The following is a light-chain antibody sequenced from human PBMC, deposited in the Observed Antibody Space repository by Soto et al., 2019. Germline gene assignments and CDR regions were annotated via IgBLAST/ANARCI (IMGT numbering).Light chain of an antibody. Sequence: QSVLTQPASVSGSPGQSVTISCTGASSDVCGNDYVSWYQQHPGKAPKLILYEVNNRPSGVSNHFSGSKSGNTASLIISGLQADDEADYYCSSYSPTSTLVFGSGTKVPVL. CDR3: SSYSPTSTLV. CDR1: SSDVCGNDY. V-gene: IGLV2-14*01. J-gene: IGLJ1*01. CDR2: EVN.